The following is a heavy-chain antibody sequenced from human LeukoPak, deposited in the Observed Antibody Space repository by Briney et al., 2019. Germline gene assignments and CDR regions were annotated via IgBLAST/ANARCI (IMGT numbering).Heavy chain of an antibody. CDR3: AKGFSVVLAATCFDY. CDR1: GFTFSSYG. CDR2: ISYDGSNK. V-gene: IGHV3-30*18. D-gene: IGHD2-15*01. J-gene: IGHJ4*02. Sequence: GRSLRLSCAASGFTFSSYGMHWVRQAPGKGLEWVAVISYDGSNKYYADSVKGRFTISRDNSKNTLYLQMNSLRAEDTAVYYCAKGFSVVLAATCFDYWGQGTLVTVSS.